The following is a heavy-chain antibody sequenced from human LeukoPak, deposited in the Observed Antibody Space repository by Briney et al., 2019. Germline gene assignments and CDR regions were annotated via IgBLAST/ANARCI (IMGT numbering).Heavy chain of an antibody. Sequence: PGGSLRLSCAASGFSFSDHGMAWIRQPPGKGLEWIGEISHSGNTNYNPSLKSRVTMSVDMSTKQLSLRLSSVTAADTAVYYCARCLIVTAAARGYRCYMDVWGNGTTVAVSS. J-gene: IGHJ6*03. CDR1: GFSFSDHG. D-gene: IGHD2-21*02. CDR3: ARCLIVTAAARGYRCYMDV. CDR2: ISHSGNT. V-gene: IGHV4-34*01.